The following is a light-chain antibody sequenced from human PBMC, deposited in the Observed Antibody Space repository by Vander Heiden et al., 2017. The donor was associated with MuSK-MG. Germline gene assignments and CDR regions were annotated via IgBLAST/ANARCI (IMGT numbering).Light chain of an antibody. J-gene: IGLJ2*01. CDR1: KVGDKY. V-gene: IGLV3-1*01. CDR2: QDS. CDR3: QAWDSSTDVV. Sequence: SYELTQPPSVSVSPGQTASITYSGDKVGDKYACWYQQKPGQSPVLVIYQDSKRPSGIPERFSGSNSGNTATLTISGTQAMDEADYYCQAWDSSTDVVFGGGTKLTVL.